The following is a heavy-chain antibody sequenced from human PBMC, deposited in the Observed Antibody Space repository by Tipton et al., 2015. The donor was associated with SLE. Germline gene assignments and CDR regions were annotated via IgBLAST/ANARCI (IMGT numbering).Heavy chain of an antibody. Sequence: TLSLTCTVSGGSISSRYWSWIRRPPGKGLEWIGYIYYTGSSTYNPSLKSRVTISVDTSKNQFSLKLTSVTAADTAVYYRGRQGGTGGYDPYFDYWGQGTLVTVSS. CDR2: IYYTGSS. V-gene: IGHV4-59*08. D-gene: IGHD5-12*01. CDR3: GRQGGTGGYDPYFDY. CDR1: GGSISSRY. J-gene: IGHJ4*02.